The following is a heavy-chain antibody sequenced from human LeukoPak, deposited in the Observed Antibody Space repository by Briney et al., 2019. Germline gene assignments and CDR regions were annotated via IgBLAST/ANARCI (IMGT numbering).Heavy chain of an antibody. CDR3: AKNFEYFDY. V-gene: IGHV3-30*18. Sequence: GGSLRLSCAASGFTFSDYYMSWIRQAPGKGLEWVAVISYDGSNKYYADSVKGRFTISRDNSKNTLYLQMNSLRAEDTAVYYCAKNFEYFDYWGQGTLVTVSS. CDR2: ISYDGSNK. J-gene: IGHJ4*02. CDR1: GFTFSDYY.